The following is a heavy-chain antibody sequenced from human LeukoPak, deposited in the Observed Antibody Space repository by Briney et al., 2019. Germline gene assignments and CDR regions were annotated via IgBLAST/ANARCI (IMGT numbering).Heavy chain of an antibody. D-gene: IGHD3-10*01. J-gene: IGHJ4*02. V-gene: IGHV3-30-3*01. CDR2: ISYDGSNK. Sequence: PGGSLRLSCAASGFTFSSYAMHWVRQAPGKGLEWVAVISYDGSNKYYADSVKGRFTISRDNAKNSLYLQMNSLRAEDTAVYYCARSITMVRGVIITQGLDDYWGQGTLVTVSS. CDR3: ARSITMVRGVIITQGLDDY. CDR1: GFTFSSYA.